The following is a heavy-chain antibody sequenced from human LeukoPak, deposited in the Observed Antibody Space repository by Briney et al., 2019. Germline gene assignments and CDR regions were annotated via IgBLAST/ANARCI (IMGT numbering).Heavy chain of an antibody. D-gene: IGHD3-10*01. CDR3: ARGFGTMVRGVIHRTFDY. Sequence: ASVKVSCKASGGTFSSYAISWVRQAPGQGLEWMGGIIPIFGTANYAQKFQGRVTITADESTSTAYMELSSLRSEDTAVYYCARGFGTMVRGVIHRTFDYWGQGTLVTVSS. V-gene: IGHV1-69*01. CDR1: GGTFSSYA. J-gene: IGHJ4*02. CDR2: IIPIFGTA.